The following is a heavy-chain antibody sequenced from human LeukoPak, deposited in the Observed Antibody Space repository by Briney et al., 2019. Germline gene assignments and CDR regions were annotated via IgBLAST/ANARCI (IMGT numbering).Heavy chain of an antibody. CDR3: ARVWSGENYYFDY. V-gene: IGHV4-59*01. D-gene: IGHD3-3*01. J-gene: IGHJ4*02. Sequence: SETLSLTCTVSGGSISSYYWSWIRQPPGKGLEWIGYIYYSGSTNYNPSLKSRVTISVDTSKNQFSLKLSSVTAADTAVYYCARVWSGENYYFDYWGQGTLVTVSS. CDR1: GGSISSYY. CDR2: IYYSGST.